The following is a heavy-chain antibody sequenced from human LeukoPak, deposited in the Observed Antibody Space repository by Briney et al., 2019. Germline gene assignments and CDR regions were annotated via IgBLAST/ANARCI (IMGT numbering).Heavy chain of an antibody. J-gene: IGHJ4*02. D-gene: IGHD5-12*01. V-gene: IGHV3-21*01. CDR1: GFTFSSYS. Sequence: GGSLRLSCAASGFTFSSYSMNWVRQAPGKGLEWVSSISTTSRYKYHADSVEGRFTISRDNAKNSVYLQMNSLRAEDTAVYHCARGNSDYDHDYWGQGTLVTVSS. CDR3: ARGNSDYDHDY. CDR2: ISTTSRYK.